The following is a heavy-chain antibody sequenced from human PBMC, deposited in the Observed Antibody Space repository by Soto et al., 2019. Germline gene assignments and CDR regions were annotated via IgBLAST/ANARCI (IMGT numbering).Heavy chain of an antibody. Sequence: GGPLRLSCAASGFTFSSYAMHWVRQAPGKGLEWVAVISYDGSNKYYADSVKGRFTISRDNSKNTLYLQMNSLRAEDTAVYYCARVPYGGYSYGYVHGMDVWGQGTTVTVSS. V-gene: IGHV3-30-3*01. J-gene: IGHJ6*02. CDR3: ARVPYGGYSYGYVHGMDV. D-gene: IGHD5-18*01. CDR1: GFTFSSYA. CDR2: ISYDGSNK.